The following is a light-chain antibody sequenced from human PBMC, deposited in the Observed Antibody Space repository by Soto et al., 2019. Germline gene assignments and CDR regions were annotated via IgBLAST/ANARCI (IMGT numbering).Light chain of an antibody. Sequence: IVMTQSPATLSVSPGERVTFSCRASQGINRKLAWYQHKAGQAPRLLISGASTGATGIPARFSGSGSGTEFTLTISSLQSEDSADSYCQLYHCWPVPFGGGTKVEI. CDR2: GAS. CDR1: QGINRK. V-gene: IGKV3-15*01. J-gene: IGKJ4*01. CDR3: QLYHCWPVP.